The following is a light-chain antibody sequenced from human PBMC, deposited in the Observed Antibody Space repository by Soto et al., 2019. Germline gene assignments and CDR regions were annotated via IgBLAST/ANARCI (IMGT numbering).Light chain of an antibody. J-gene: IGLJ1*01. CDR2: GNN. V-gene: IGLV1-40*01. CDR1: ASNIGAGYD. CDR3: QSYDSSLRGL. Sequence: QPVLTQPPSVSGAPGQRITISCTGSASNIGAGYDVQWYQQLPGTAPKLLIYGNNNRPSGVPDRFSGSKSGTSASLAITGLQAEDEADYYCQSYDSSLRGLFGTGTKVTVL.